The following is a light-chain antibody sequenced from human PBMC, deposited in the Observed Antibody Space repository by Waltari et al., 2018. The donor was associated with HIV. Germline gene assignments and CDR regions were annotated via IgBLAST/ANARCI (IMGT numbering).Light chain of an antibody. CDR1: RRDVGVYSF. J-gene: IGLJ2*01. Sequence: QSALTQPRSVSGSHGQSVTISCTGTRRDVGVYSFVSWYQPHPGKAPKLMIYDVSKRPSGVPDRFSGSKSGNTASLTISGLQSEDESDYYFCSYAGSYPVVFGGGTKLTVL. CDR2: DVS. CDR3: CSYAGSYPVV. V-gene: IGLV2-11*01.